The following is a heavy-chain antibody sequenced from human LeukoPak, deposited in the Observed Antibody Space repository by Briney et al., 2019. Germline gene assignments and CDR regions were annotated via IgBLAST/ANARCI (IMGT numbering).Heavy chain of an antibody. CDR3: ARVPDVVPAAPNYMDV. Sequence: SETLSLTCTVSGDSISSGYYWGWIRQPPGKGLEWIGSIYHSGSTYYNPSLKSRVTISVDRSKNQFSLKLSSVTAADTAVYYCARVPDVVPAAPNYMDVWGKGTTVTVSS. V-gene: IGHV4-38-2*02. CDR2: IYHSGST. J-gene: IGHJ6*03. D-gene: IGHD2-2*01. CDR1: GDSISSGYY.